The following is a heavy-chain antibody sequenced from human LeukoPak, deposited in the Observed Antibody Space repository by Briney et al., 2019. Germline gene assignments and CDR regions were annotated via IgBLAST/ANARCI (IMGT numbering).Heavy chain of an antibody. CDR3: ARDSIAYCGGDCYPDY. CDR2: ISSNGGST. D-gene: IGHD2-21*02. V-gene: IGHV3-64*01. J-gene: IGHJ4*02. Sequence: PGGSLRLSCAASGFTFSSYAMHWVRQAPGKGLEYVSAISSNGGSTYYANSVKGRFTISRDNSKNTLYLQMGSLRAEDMAVYYCARDSIAYCGGDCYPDYWGQGTLVTASS. CDR1: GFTFSSYA.